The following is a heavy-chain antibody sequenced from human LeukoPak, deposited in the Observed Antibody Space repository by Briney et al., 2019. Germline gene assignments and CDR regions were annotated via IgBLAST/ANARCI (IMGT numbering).Heavy chain of an antibody. Sequence: PGGSLRLSCAASGFTLSDYYMSWIRQAPGKGLEWVSYITSSGSTIYYADSVKGRFTISRDNAQNSLYLQMNSLRAEDTAVYYCARWLRGIAEEDGMDVWGQGTTVTVSS. J-gene: IGHJ6*02. D-gene: IGHD6-13*01. CDR1: GFTLSDYY. V-gene: IGHV3-11*01. CDR3: ARWLRGIAEEDGMDV. CDR2: ITSSGSTI.